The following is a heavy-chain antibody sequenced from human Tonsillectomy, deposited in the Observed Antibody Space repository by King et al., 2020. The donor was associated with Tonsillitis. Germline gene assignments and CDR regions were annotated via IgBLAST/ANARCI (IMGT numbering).Heavy chain of an antibody. J-gene: IGHJ4*02. V-gene: IGHV1-18*01. Sequence: VQLVESGTEVKKPGASVKVSCKASGYTFTSYGINWVRQAPGQGLEWMGWISVYDGSTNYAQNLQGRVTMTTDTSTTTAYLELRSLRSDDTAVYYCARDLNIVVIPGVPLLGYWGQGTLVTVSS. CDR3: ARDLNIVVIPGVPLLGY. D-gene: IGHD2-2*01. CDR1: GYTFTSYG. CDR2: ISVYDGST.